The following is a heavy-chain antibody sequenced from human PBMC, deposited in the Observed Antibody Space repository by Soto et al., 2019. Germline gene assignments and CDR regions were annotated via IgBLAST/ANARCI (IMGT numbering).Heavy chain of an antibody. CDR1: GGSISSYY. CDR2: IYYSGST. D-gene: IGHD3-9*01. Sequence: PSETLSLTCTVSGGSISSYYWSWIRQPPGKGLEWIGYIYYSGSTSYNPSLKSRVTISVDTSKNQFSLKLSSVTAADTAVYYCARGIYDILTSYYPYYYYYMDVWGKGTTVTVSS. CDR3: ARGIYDILTSYYPYYYYYMDV. J-gene: IGHJ6*03. V-gene: IGHV4-59*01.